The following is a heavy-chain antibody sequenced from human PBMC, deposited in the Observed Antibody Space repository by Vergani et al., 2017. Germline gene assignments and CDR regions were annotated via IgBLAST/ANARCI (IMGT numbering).Heavy chain of an antibody. V-gene: IGHV3-7*01. D-gene: IGHD6-13*01. CDR3: AXDSLTYSSSWYQLSVDY. Sequence: EVQLVESGGGLVQPGGSLRLSCAASGFTFSSYWMSWVRQAPGKGLEWVANIKQDGSEKYYVDSVKGRFTISRDNAKNSLYLQMNSLRAEDTAVYYCAXDSLTYSSSWYQLSVDYWGQGTLVTVSS. CDR2: IKQDGSEK. J-gene: IGHJ4*02. CDR1: GFTFSSYW.